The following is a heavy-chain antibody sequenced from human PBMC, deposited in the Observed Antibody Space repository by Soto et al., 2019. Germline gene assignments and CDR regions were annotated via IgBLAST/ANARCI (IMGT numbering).Heavy chain of an antibody. CDR3: ARSLPGTYGAFDL. Sequence: GGSLRLSCAASEFTFRSYWMHWVRQSPGKGLVWVSRISGDGSSTTYADSVRGRFTISRDNAKNTVYLQMDSLRAEDTAVYYCARSLPGTYGAFDLWGQWTMVTVSS. J-gene: IGHJ3*01. CDR1: EFTFRSYW. D-gene: IGHD1-7*01. CDR2: ISGDGSST. V-gene: IGHV3-74*01.